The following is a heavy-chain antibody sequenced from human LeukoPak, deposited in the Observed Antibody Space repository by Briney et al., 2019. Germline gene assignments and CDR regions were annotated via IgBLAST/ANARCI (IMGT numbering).Heavy chain of an antibody. CDR1: GFTFSSYA. CDR2: IGGSGGRS. CDR3: VDSSGDR. V-gene: IGHV3-23*01. J-gene: IGHJ4*02. D-gene: IGHD3-22*01. Sequence: GGSLRLSCAASGFTFSSYAMSWVRQAPGKGLEWVSAIGGSGGRSYYADSVKGRFTISRDNSENTLYLQMNSLRAEDTAVYYCVDSSGDRWGQGTLVTVSS.